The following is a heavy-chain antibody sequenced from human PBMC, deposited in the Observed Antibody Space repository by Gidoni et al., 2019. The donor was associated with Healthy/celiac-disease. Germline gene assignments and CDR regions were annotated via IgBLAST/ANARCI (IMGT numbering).Heavy chain of an antibody. CDR2: IYPGDSDT. Sequence: EVQLVQSGAEVKKHGESLKISCKGSGYSFTSYWIGWVRQMPGKGLEWMGIIYPGDSDTRYSPSFQGQVTISADKSISTAYLQWSSLKASDTAMYYCARTNTPAQWLDHFDYWGQGTLVTVSS. J-gene: IGHJ4*02. CDR1: GYSFTSYW. V-gene: IGHV5-51*01. CDR3: ARTNTPAQWLDHFDY. D-gene: IGHD6-19*01.